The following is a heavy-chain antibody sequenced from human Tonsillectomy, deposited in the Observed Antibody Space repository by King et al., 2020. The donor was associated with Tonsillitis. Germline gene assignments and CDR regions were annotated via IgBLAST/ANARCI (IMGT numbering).Heavy chain of an antibody. J-gene: IGHJ4*02. V-gene: IGHV4-34*01. Sequence: VQLQQWGAGLLKPSETLSLTCAVYGGSFSGYYWGWIRQPPGKGLEWIGEISHSGSTNYNPSLKSRVTISLDTSKNPFSLKLTSVTAADTAVYYCARGKYDFWSGYPDYFDYWGRGTPVTVSS. CDR3: ARGKYDFWSGYPDYFDY. CDR2: ISHSGST. D-gene: IGHD3-3*01. CDR1: GGSFSGYY.